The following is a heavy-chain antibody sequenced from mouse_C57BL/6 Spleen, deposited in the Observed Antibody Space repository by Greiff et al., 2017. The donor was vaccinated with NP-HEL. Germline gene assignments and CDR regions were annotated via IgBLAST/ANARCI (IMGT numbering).Heavy chain of an antibody. J-gene: IGHJ1*03. Sequence: VQLQQSGAELVRPGSSVKLSCKASGYTFTSYWMEWVKQRPGQGLEWIGNIYTSDSETHYNQKFKDKATLTVDKSSSTAYMQLSSLTSEDSAVYSCASPFTTVVADWYFDVWGTGTTVTVSS. CDR1: GYTFTSYW. CDR3: ASPFTTVVADWYFDV. V-gene: IGHV1-61*01. D-gene: IGHD1-1*01. CDR2: IYTSDSET.